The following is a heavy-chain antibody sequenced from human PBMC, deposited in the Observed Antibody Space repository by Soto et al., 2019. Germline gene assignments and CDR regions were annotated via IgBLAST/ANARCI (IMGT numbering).Heavy chain of an antibody. D-gene: IGHD2-2*01. V-gene: IGHV3-30-3*01. J-gene: IGHJ4*02. Sequence: QVQLVESGGGVVQPGRSLRLSCAASGFTFSSYDRHWVRQAPGKGLEWVAVISYDGSNKYYADSVKGRFTISRDNSKNTLYLQMNSLRAEDTAVYYCARTVYHNYFDYWGQGTLVTVSS. CDR1: GFTFSSYD. CDR3: ARTVYHNYFDY. CDR2: ISYDGSNK.